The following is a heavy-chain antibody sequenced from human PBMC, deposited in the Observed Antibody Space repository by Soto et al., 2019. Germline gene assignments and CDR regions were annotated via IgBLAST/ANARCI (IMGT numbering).Heavy chain of an antibody. J-gene: IGHJ4*02. V-gene: IGHV4-34*01. CDR1: GGSSSGYY. D-gene: IGHD3-9*01. CDR3: ARDQSYYDILTGYHFAAFAY. Sequence: PSDLLSLSWAVYGGSSSGYYWSCIRQHPGKGLEWIGEINHSGVTNYKPSLKRRVTISVDTSKNQFSLKLSSVTAADTAVYYCARDQSYYDILTGYHFAAFAYWGQGTLVTVIS. CDR2: INHSGVT.